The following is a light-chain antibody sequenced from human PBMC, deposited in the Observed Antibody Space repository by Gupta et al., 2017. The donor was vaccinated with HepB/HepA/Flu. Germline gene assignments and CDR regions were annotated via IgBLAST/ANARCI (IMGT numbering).Light chain of an antibody. CDR1: QNITNS. Sequence: DIQMTQSPSFLSASVGDRVTISCRTSQNITNSLHWYQQKPGKAPKLLIYSASNLERGVPSRFSGSGSGTDLTLTINSLQPEDVANYYCQQSHSIPSTFGQGTQVEIK. CDR3: QQSHSIPST. J-gene: IGKJ1*01. CDR2: SAS. V-gene: IGKV1-33*01.